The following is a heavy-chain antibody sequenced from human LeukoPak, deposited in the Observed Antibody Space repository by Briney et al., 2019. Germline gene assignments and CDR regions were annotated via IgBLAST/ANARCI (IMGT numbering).Heavy chain of an antibody. D-gene: IGHD6-13*01. CDR1: GGSFSGYY. J-gene: IGHJ4*02. CDR2: INHSGST. Sequence: SETLSLTCAVYGGSFSGYYWSWIRQPPGKGLEWIGEINHSGSTNYNPSLKSRVTISVDTSKNQFSLKLSSVTAADTAVYYCARGSKAAAGLFDYWGQGTLVTVSS. V-gene: IGHV4-34*01. CDR3: ARGSKAAAGLFDY.